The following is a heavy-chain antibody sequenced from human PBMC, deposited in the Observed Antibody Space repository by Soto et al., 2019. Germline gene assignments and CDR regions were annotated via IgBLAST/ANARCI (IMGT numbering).Heavy chain of an antibody. CDR1: WCNFVGDA. Sequence: RVCWTVAWCNFVGDAGRWVIETRGKGLEWVAVISSAGRNKYYADSVKGRFTISRDNSKNTLYLQMSSLRAEVTAVDYCARDFGNSYGHPHLAYWLHATLVTGS. D-gene: IGHD5-18*01. V-gene: IGHV3-30*04. J-gene: IGHJ4*01. CDR2: ISSAGRNK. CDR3: ARDFGNSYGHPHLAY.